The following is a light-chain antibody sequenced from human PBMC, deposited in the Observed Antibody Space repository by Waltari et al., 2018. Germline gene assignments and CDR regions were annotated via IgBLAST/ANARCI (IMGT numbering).Light chain of an antibody. J-gene: IGKJ1*01. CDR1: QSISSY. CDR3: QQSYSSPPWT. V-gene: IGKV1-39*01. CDR2: AAS. Sequence: DIQMTQSPSSLSASVGDRVTITCRASQSISSYLNWYQQKPGKDPKLLISAASSLQSGVPSRFSGSGSGTDFTLTISGLRPEDFATYYCQQSYSSPPWTFGQGTKVEIK.